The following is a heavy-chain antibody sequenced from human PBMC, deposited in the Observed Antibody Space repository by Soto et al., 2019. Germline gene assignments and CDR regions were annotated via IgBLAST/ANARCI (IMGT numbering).Heavy chain of an antibody. CDR1: GGTFSSYA. CDR2: IIPIFGTA. D-gene: IGHD2-15*01. Sequence: SVKVSCKASGGTFSSYAISWVRQAPGQGLEWMGGIIPIFGTANYAQKFQGRVTITADESTSTAYMELSSLRSEDTAVYYCARHASPYGGHVDYWGQGTLVTVSS. CDR3: ARHASPYGGHVDY. J-gene: IGHJ4*02. V-gene: IGHV1-69*13.